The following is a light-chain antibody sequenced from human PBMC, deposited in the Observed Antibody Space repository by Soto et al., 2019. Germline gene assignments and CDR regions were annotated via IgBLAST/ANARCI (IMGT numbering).Light chain of an antibody. J-gene: IGKJ4*01. V-gene: IGKV3-11*01. CDR1: QSVSSY. CDR2: DAS. CDR3: QQRSNWPFT. Sequence: EIVLTQSPATLSKSTGERATLSCRASQSVSSYLAWYQQKPGQAPRLLIYDASNRATGIPARFSGSGSGTDFTLTISSLEPEDFAVYYCQQRSNWPFTFGGGTKVDIK.